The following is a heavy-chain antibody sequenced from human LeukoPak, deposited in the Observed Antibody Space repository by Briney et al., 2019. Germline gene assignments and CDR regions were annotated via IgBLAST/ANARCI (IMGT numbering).Heavy chain of an antibody. CDR2: ISSSSSYI. CDR1: GFTFSSYS. CDR3: ARGSPARDFWSGYYTVVDY. V-gene: IGHV3-21*01. D-gene: IGHD3-3*01. Sequence: GGSLRLSCAASGFTFSSYSMNWVRQAPGKGLEWASSISSSSSYIYYADSVKGRFTISRDNTKNSLYLQMNSLGDEGTAVYFCARGSPARDFWSGYYTVVDYWGQGTLVTVSS. J-gene: IGHJ4*02.